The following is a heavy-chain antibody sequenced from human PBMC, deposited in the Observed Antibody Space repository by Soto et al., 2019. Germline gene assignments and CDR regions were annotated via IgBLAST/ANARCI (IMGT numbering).Heavy chain of an antibody. D-gene: IGHD3-22*01. CDR3: ARDGYYDSSGYRSDFDY. V-gene: IGHV1-18*01. CDR2: ISAYNGNT. Sequence: QVQLVQSGAEVKKPGASVKVSCKASGYTFTSYGIIWVRQAPGQGLEWMGWISAYNGNTNYAQKLQGRVTMTTDTSTSTADMELRSLRSDDTAVYYCARDGYYDSSGYRSDFDYWGQGTLVTVSS. J-gene: IGHJ4*02. CDR1: GYTFTSYG.